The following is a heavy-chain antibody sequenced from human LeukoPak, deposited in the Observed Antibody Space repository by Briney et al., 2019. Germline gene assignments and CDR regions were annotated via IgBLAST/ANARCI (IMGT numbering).Heavy chain of an antibody. J-gene: IGHJ3*02. CDR2: IIPIFGTA. CDR1: GYTFTSYG. CDR3: ARGRFLEWLLWGAVDI. V-gene: IGHV1-69*13. D-gene: IGHD3-3*01. Sequence: SVKVSCKASGYTFTSYGISWVRQAPGQGLEWMGGIIPIFGTANYAQKFQGRVTITADESTSTAYMELSSLRSEDTAVYYCARGRFLEWLLWGAVDIWGQGTMVTVSS.